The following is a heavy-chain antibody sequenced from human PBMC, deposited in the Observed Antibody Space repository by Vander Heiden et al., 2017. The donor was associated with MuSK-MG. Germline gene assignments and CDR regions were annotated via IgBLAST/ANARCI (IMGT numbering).Heavy chain of an antibody. V-gene: IGHV1-69*05. Sequence: QVQLVQSGAEVKTPGSSVKVPCRSSGGTFSSHGLIWVRPAPGQGLEWMGGIIPARGTTDYSQKFQGRLTSTTDRSTGTAYMELSSLRSEDTAVYYCARTWTAYDYWGQGTLVTVS. D-gene: IGHD2-21*01. CDR1: GGTFSSHG. CDR3: ARTWTAYDY. CDR2: IIPARGTT. J-gene: IGHJ4*02.